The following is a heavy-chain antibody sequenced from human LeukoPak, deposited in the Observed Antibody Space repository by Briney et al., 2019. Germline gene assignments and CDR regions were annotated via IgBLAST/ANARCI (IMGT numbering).Heavy chain of an antibody. D-gene: IGHD3-22*01. V-gene: IGHV4-59*11. CDR3: ARFHNYYYDSSGYYYAGDYFDY. J-gene: IGHJ4*02. CDR2: IYYSEST. CDR1: GGSISSHY. Sequence: SETLSLTCTVSGGSISSHYWSWIRQPPGKGLEWIGYIYYSESTNYNPSLKSRVTISVDTSKNQFSLKLSSVTAADTAVYYCARFHNYYYDSSGYYYAGDYFDYWGQGTLVTVSS.